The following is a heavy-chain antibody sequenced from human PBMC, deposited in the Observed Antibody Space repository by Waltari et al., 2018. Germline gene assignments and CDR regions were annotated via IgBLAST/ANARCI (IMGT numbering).Heavy chain of an antibody. J-gene: IGHJ6*02. CDR3: AEDITPGGADV. V-gene: IGHV3-9*01. CDR2: LHWRTDKT. D-gene: IGHD1-20*01. CDR1: GVDHA. Sequence: EVQVVESGGGLVQPGRSLRLSCAGSGVDHATHWVRQAPGKVLEWVSALHWRTDKTGYADYVKGRFTISRDKAKNSVYRQMNSLRVEDTALYYCAEDITPGGADVWGQGTTVTVS.